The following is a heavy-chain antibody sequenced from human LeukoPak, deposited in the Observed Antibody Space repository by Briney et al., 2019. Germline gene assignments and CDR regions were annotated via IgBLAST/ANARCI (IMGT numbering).Heavy chain of an antibody. D-gene: IGHD5-12*01. CDR1: NGSFSGYY. Sequence: PSETLSLTCTVYNGSFSGYYWSWIRQPPGKGLEWIGEIHRNGNTKYNPSLKSRVTISGDTSENQFSLKLNSVTAADTAVYYCVVDRTYGGPLWGQGNLVTVSS. CDR3: VVDRTYGGPL. V-gene: IGHV4-34*01. J-gene: IGHJ4*02. CDR2: IHRNGNT.